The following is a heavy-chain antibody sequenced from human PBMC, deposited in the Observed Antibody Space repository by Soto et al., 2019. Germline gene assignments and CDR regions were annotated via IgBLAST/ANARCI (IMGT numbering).Heavy chain of an antibody. Sequence: PGGSLRLSCAASGFTFSNAWMNWVRQAPGKGLEWVGRIKSKTDGGTTDYAAPVKGRFTISRDDSKNTLYLQMNSLKTEDTAVYYCALGYCSGGSCYRYYYYYGMDVWGQGTTVTVSS. CDR1: GFTFSNAW. CDR2: IKSKTDGGTT. V-gene: IGHV3-15*07. J-gene: IGHJ6*02. D-gene: IGHD2-15*01. CDR3: ALGYCSGGSCYRYYYYYGMDV.